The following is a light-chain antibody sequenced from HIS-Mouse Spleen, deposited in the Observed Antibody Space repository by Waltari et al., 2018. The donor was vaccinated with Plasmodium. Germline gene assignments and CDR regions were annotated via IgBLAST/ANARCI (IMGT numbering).Light chain of an antibody. Sequence: EIVMTQSPATLSVSPGERATLSCRASQSVRSNLAWYQQKPGQAPWLLIYGASTRATGIPARFSGSGSGTEFTLTISSLQSEDFAVYYCQQYNNWSFTFGPGTKVDIK. J-gene: IGKJ3*01. V-gene: IGKV3-15*01. CDR1: QSVRSN. CDR3: QQYNNWSFT. CDR2: GAS.